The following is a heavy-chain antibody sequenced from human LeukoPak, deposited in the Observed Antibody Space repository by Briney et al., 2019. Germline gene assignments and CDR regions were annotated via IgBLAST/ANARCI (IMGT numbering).Heavy chain of an antibody. Sequence: GRSLRLTCAASEFTFSKSGTHWVRQAPGKGLEWVAVIWYDGSNKYYADSVKGRFTISRDNSKNTLYLQMNSLRAEDTAVYYCARDSGSGYFAFDIWSQGTMVTVSS. CDR3: ARDSGSGYFAFDI. J-gene: IGHJ3*02. D-gene: IGHD3-22*01. CDR2: IWYDGSNK. CDR1: EFTFSKSG. V-gene: IGHV3-33*08.